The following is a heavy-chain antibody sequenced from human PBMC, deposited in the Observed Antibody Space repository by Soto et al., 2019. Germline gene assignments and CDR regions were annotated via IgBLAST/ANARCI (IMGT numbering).Heavy chain of an antibody. CDR1: GCSFVSYW. CDR2: IDPSDSYT. J-gene: IGHJ6*02. CDR3: ARHLPCCSGSYYNYYDYGMGV. V-gene: IGHV5-10-1*01. D-gene: IGHD3-10*02. Sequence: ESLKISRRGSGCSFVSYWISWVLQKTEKSLERMGRIDPSDSYTNYSPSFQGHVTISADKSISTAYLQWSSLKASDTAMYYCARHLPCCSGSYYNYYDYGMGVWGQGTTVTVSS.